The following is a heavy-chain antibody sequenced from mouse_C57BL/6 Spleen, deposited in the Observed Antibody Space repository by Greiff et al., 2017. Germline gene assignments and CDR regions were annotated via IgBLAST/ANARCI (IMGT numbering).Heavy chain of an antibody. CDR2: IYPGSGST. CDR1: GYTFTSYW. CDR3: ARERYSNNGFAY. V-gene: IGHV1-55*01. J-gene: IGHJ3*01. Sequence: QVQLKQPGAELVKPGASVKMSCKASGYTFTSYWITWVKQRPGQGLEWIGDIYPGSGSTNYNEKFKSKATLTVDTSSSTAYMQLSSLTSEDSAVYYCARERYSNNGFAYWGQGTLVTVSA. D-gene: IGHD2-5*01.